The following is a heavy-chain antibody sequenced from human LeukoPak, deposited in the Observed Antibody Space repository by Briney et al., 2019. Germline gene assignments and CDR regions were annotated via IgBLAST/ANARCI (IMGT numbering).Heavy chain of an antibody. J-gene: IGHJ6*02. CDR1: GFTFDDYA. Sequence: AGGSLRLSCAASGFTFDDYAMHWVRQAPGKGLEWVSGISWNSGSIAYAVSVKGRFTISRDNAKNSLYLQMNSLRAEDTAVYYCARDYRPIVVVTAIRDYYYGMDVWGQGTTVTVSS. V-gene: IGHV3-9*01. CDR2: ISWNSGSI. CDR3: ARDYRPIVVVTAIRDYYYGMDV. D-gene: IGHD2-21*02.